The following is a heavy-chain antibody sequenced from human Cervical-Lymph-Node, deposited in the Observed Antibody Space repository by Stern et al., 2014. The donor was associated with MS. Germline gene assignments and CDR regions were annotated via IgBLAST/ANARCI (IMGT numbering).Heavy chain of an antibody. V-gene: IGHV3-53*01. CDR1: GFTVSSNY. J-gene: IGHJ4*02. Sequence: EVQLVESGGGLIQPGGSLRLSCAASGFTVSSNYMSRVRQAPGKGLEWVSVMYADGTIYYADHVKGRFTLSRDNPKNTLHLQMDSLRAEDTAVYYCAGSGSFEYWGQGTLVIVSS. D-gene: IGHD3-10*01. CDR3: AGSGSFEY. CDR2: MYADGTI.